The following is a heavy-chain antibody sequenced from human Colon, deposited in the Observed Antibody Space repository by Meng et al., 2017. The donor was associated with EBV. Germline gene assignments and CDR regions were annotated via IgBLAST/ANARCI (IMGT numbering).Heavy chain of an antibody. D-gene: IGHD4-17*01. Sequence: QVQLQESGPGLGKPSGTMSLTCAVSGTSISSSNWWCWVRQPPGKGLEWIGEIYYGGSTNYNPSLKSRVTISLDESKNQFSLRLASMTAADTAVYYCASLYGDFAFWGQGTLVTVSS. CDR3: ASLYGDFAF. CDR2: IYYGGST. J-gene: IGHJ4*02. CDR1: GTSISSSNW. V-gene: IGHV4-4*02.